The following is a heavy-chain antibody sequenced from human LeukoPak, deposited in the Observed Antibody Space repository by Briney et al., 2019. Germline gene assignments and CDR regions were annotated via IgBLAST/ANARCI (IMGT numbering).Heavy chain of an antibody. D-gene: IGHD6-13*01. V-gene: IGHV1-2*02. CDR3: ARVARQQLGPHYYMDV. J-gene: IGHJ6*03. CDR1: GYTFTGYY. CDR2: INPNSGGT. Sequence: ASVKVSCKASGYTFTGYYMHWVRQAPGQGLEWMGWINPNSGGTNYAQKFQGRVTMTRDTSISTAYMELSRLRSDDTAVYYCARVARQQLGPHYYMDVWGKGTTVTISS.